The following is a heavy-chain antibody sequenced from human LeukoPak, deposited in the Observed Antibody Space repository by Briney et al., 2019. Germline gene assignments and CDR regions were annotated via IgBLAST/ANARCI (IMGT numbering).Heavy chain of an antibody. CDR2: INPNSGGT. Sequence: ASVKVSCETSGYTFTDYYIHWVRQAPGQGLEWMGWINPNSGGTDYAPKFQGRFTMTRDTSITTASMELSRLRSDDTAVYYCARGDRVGDHAFDIWGQGTMVTVSS. V-gene: IGHV1-2*02. J-gene: IGHJ3*02. CDR1: GYTFTDYY. D-gene: IGHD1-14*01. CDR3: ARGDRVGDHAFDI.